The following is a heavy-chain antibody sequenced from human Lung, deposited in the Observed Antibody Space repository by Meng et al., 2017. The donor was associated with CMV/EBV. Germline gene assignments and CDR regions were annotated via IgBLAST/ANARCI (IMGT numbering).Heavy chain of an antibody. V-gene: IGHV1-69*10. CDR1: GGTFSSYA. D-gene: IGHD2-2*01. CDR3: AREIVVVPAALNWFDP. Sequence: VQPVQSGAEVKKPGSSVKVSCKASGGTFSSYAISWVRQAPGQGLEWMGGIIPILGIANYAQKFQGRVTITADKSTSTAYTELSSLRSEDTAVYYCAREIVVVPAALNWFDPWGQGTLVTVSS. CDR2: IIPILGIA. J-gene: IGHJ5*02.